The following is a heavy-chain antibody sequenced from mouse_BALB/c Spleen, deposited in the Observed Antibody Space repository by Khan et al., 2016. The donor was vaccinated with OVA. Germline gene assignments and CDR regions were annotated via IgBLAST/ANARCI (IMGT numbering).Heavy chain of an antibody. CDR2: INPHIGET. D-gene: IGHD1-1*01. CDR3: ARKNGSDFDY. CDR1: GYSFTGYF. V-gene: IGHV1-20*02. Sequence: IQLVQSGPELVKTGASVKISCKASGYSFTGYFMNWVMQSHGKSLEWIGRINPHIGETLYNQKFKGKATLTVDESSRTAHMELRSLASEDSAVYYCARKNGSDFDYWGQGTTLTVSS. J-gene: IGHJ2*01.